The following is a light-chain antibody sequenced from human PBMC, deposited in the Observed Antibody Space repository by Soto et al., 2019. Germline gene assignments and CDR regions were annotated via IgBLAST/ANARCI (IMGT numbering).Light chain of an antibody. J-gene: IGLJ3*02. CDR3: CSYAGSRNWV. Sequence: QSALTQPASVSGSLGQSITISCTGTSSDVGSYNLVSWYQQHPGKAPKLMVYEVIKRPSGVSNRFSGSKSGNTASLTISGLQAEDEADYYCCSYAGSRNWVFGGGTKLTVL. CDR2: EVI. CDR1: SSDVGSYNL. V-gene: IGLV2-23*02.